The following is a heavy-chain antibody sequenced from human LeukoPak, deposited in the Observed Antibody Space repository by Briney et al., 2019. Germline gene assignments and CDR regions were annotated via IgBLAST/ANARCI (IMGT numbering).Heavy chain of an antibody. V-gene: IGHV3-30*18. Sequence: PGGSLRLSCAASGFTFSSYAMSWVRQAPGKGLEWVAVISYDGSNKYYADSVKGRFTISRDSSKNTLYLRMNSLRAEDTAVYYCAKDPQYGDYVDGMDVWGQGTTVTVSS. CDR3: AKDPQYGDYVDGMDV. CDR2: ISYDGSNK. D-gene: IGHD4-17*01. J-gene: IGHJ6*02. CDR1: GFTFSSYA.